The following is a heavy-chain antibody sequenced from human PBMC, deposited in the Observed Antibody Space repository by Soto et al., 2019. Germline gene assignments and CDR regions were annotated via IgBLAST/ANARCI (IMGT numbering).Heavy chain of an antibody. V-gene: IGHV3-20*01. CDR1: GFTFDDYG. CDR3: AREKASYYGSGSYQPLRGFDY. CDR2: INWNGGST. Sequence: GGSLRLSCAASGFTFDDYGMSWVRQAPGKGLEWVSGINWNGGSTGYADSVKGRFTISRDNAKNSLYLQMNSLRAEDTALYHCAREKASYYGSGSYQPLRGFDYWGQGTLVTVSS. D-gene: IGHD3-10*01. J-gene: IGHJ4*02.